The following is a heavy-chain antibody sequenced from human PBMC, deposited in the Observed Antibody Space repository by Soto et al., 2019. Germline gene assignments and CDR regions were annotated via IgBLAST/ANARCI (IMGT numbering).Heavy chain of an antibody. V-gene: IGHV3-7*03. CDR3: AILRGSIFRKPLDY. CDR2: IKEDGSEN. D-gene: IGHD3-10*01. CDR1: GFTFSYYW. Sequence: GGSLRLSCGGSGFTFSYYWMSWVRQAPGKGLEWVANIKEDGSENYYGDSVRGRFTISRDNATNSLSLQRNSLRAGDTAVYYCAILRGSIFRKPLDYWGQGTLVTVSS. J-gene: IGHJ4*02.